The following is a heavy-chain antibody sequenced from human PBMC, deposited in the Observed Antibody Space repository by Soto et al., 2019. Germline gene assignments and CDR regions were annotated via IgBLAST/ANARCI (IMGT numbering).Heavy chain of an antibody. V-gene: IGHV3-30-3*01. CDR1: GFTFSKFD. Sequence: QVQLVESGGGVVQPGTSLRLSCVASGFTFSKFDMHWIRQTPDKRLQWVAFIAYDGINKYYTGSVKGRFTVSRDNSKNTASLQMNNLGLEDTATYFCARRDQYDLLLRYYAMDVWGLGTTVSISS. CDR3: ARRDQYDLLLRYYAMDV. J-gene: IGHJ6*02. D-gene: IGHD3-22*01. CDR2: IAYDGINK.